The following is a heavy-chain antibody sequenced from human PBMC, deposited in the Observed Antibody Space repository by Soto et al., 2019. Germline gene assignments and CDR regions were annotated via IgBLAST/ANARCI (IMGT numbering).Heavy chain of an antibody. J-gene: IGHJ4*02. Sequence: QVQLVQSGAEVKTPGSSLKVSCTVSGSRFSNYVISWVRQAPGHGLEWLGRIFPIFNSTQYAQRFQGRVTITADKSTNPASLELSSLRSDDTAVYYCAREGRGKKAGYNGLVSLGYWGQGTLVTVSS. D-gene: IGHD2-2*02. CDR3: AREGRGKKAGYNGLVSLGY. CDR2: IFPIFNST. V-gene: IGHV1-69*06. CDR1: GSRFSNYV.